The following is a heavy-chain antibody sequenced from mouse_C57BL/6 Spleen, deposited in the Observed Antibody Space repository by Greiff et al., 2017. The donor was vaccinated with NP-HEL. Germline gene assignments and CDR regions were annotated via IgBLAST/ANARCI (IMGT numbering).Heavy chain of an antibody. CDR1: GYAFSSSW. CDR3: APFYDGYYGAMDY. CDR2: IYPGDGDT. D-gene: IGHD2-3*01. Sequence: VQLQQSGPELVKPGASVKISCKASGYAFSSSWMNWVKQRPGKGLEWIGRIYPGDGDTNYNGKFKGKATLTADKSSSTAYMQLSSLTSEDSAVYFCAPFYDGYYGAMDYWGQGTSVTVSS. V-gene: IGHV1-82*01. J-gene: IGHJ4*01.